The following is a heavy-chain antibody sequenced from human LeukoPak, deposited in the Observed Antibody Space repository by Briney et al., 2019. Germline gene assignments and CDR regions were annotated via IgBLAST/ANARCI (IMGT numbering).Heavy chain of an antibody. V-gene: IGHV3-21*01. CDR1: GFTFSSYA. CDR2: ISSSSSYI. D-gene: IGHD6-13*01. Sequence: GGSLRLSCAASGFTFSSYAMSWVRQAPGKGLEWVSSISSSSSYIYYADSVKGRFTISKDNAKNSLYLQMNSLRAEDTAVYYCARSIAAAGIFDYRGQGTLVTVSS. J-gene: IGHJ4*02. CDR3: ARSIAAAGIFDY.